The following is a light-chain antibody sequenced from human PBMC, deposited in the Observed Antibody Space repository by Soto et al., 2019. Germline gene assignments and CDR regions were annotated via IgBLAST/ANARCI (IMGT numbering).Light chain of an antibody. CDR1: LSNIGGNT. CDR3: AAWDDSLNGVV. V-gene: IGLV1-44*01. CDR2: TNN. J-gene: IGLJ2*01. Sequence: QSVLTQPPSASGTPGQRVTISCSGSLSNIGGNTVNWYQQLPGTAPKLLMYTNNQRPSGVPDRFSGSKSGTSASLAISGLQSEDEADYYWAAWDDSLNGVVFGGGTKLTVL.